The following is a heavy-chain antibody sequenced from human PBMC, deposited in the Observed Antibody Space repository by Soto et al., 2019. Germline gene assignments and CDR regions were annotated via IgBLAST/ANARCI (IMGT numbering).Heavy chain of an antibody. CDR1: GGSISSGDYY. CDR3: ARDQGYCSGGSCYGENYYYYGMDV. CDR2: IYYSGST. J-gene: IGHJ6*02. V-gene: IGHV4-30-4*01. Sequence: KPSETLSLTCTVSGGSISSGDYYWSWIRQPPGKGLEWIGYIYYSGSTYYNPSLKSRVTISVGTSKNQFSLKLSSVTAADTAVYYCARDQGYCSGGSCYGENYYYYGMDVWGQGTTVTVSS. D-gene: IGHD2-15*01.